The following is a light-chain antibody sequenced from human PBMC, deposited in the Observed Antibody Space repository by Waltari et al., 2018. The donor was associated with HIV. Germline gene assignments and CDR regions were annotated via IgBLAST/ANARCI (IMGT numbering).Light chain of an antibody. V-gene: IGLV2-14*01. CDR2: QDT. Sequence: QSALTQPASVSGSPGQSITISCTGTSNDVGGYKYVSVNQQHRGKAPKLMIYQDTRRPAGVASRFAGSKSGNTASLTISGLQAEDEADYYCSSFTISSTLDFGTGTKVTVL. CDR1: SNDVGGYKY. CDR3: SSFTISSTLD. J-gene: IGLJ1*01.